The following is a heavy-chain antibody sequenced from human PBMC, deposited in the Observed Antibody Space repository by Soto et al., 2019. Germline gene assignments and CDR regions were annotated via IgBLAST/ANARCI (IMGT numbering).Heavy chain of an antibody. D-gene: IGHD3-22*01. Sequence: ASVKVSCRASGNTFTSYYMHWVRQAPGQGLEWMGIINPSGGSTSYAQKFQGRVTMTRDTSTSTVYMELSSLRSEDTAVYYCARVADYYDSTPGVFDIWGHGTLVTVSS. V-gene: IGHV1-46*01. CDR3: ARVADYYDSTPGVFDI. CDR1: GNTFTSYY. J-gene: IGHJ3*02. CDR2: INPSGGST.